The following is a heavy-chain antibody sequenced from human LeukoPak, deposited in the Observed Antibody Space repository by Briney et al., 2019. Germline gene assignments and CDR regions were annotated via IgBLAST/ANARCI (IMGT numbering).Heavy chain of an antibody. CDR3: ARDPTDY. CDR1: GFTFSIYW. Sequence: PGGSLRLSCAASGFTFSIYWMSWVRQAPGKGLEWVANIKQDGREKYYVDSVKGRFTISRDNAKNSLYLQMNSLRAEDTAVYYCARDPTDYWGQGTLVTVSS. J-gene: IGHJ4*02. CDR2: IKQDGREK. V-gene: IGHV3-7*01.